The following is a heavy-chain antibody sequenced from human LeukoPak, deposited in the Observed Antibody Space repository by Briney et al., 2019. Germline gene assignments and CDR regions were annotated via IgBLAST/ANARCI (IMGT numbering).Heavy chain of an antibody. CDR2: ISGSGGST. D-gene: IGHD2-21*02. CDR3: ARAASCGGDCSSSYLQH. J-gene: IGHJ1*01. V-gene: IGHV3-23*01. Sequence: GGSLRLSCAASGFTFSSYAMSWVRQAPGKGLEWVSGISGSGGSTDYADSVKGRFTISRDNAKNTLYLQMNSLRAEDMAVYYCARAASCGGDCSSSYLQHWGQGTLVTVSS. CDR1: GFTFSSYA.